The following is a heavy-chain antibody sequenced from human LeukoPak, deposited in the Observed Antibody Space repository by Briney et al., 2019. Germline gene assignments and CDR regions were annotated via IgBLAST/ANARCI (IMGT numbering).Heavy chain of an antibody. J-gene: IGHJ6*02. CDR3: ARALWFGERFDNGMDV. CDR2: ISAYNGNT. V-gene: IGHV1-18*01. CDR1: GYTFTSYG. D-gene: IGHD3-10*01. Sequence: ASVKVSCKASGYTFTSYGISWVRQAPGQGLEWMGWISAYNGNTNYAQKLQGRVTMTTDTSTSTVYMELSSLRSEDTALYYCARALWFGERFDNGMDVWGQGTTVTVSS.